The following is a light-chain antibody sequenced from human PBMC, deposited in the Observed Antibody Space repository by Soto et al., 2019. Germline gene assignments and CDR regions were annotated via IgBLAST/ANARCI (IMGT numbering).Light chain of an antibody. V-gene: IGKV1-5*03. CDR2: KAS. J-gene: IGKJ1*01. CDR3: QHHNSYSQRT. CDR1: QSISSW. Sequence: DIQMTQSPSTLSASVGDRVTITCRASQSISSWLAWYQQKPGKAPNLLIYKASSLESGVPSRFSGSGSGTEFTLTISSLQPDDFATYYCQHHNSYSQRTFGQGTKVEIK.